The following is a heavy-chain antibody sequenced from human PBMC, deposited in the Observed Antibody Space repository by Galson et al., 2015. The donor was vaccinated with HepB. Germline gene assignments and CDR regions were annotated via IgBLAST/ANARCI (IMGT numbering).Heavy chain of an antibody. CDR3: ARWYSSSSDWFDP. Sequence: SETLSLTCTVSGGSISSYYWSWIRQPPGKGLEWIGYIYYSGSTNYNPSLKSRVTISVDTSKNQFSLKLSSVTAADTAVYYCARWYSSSSDWFDPWGQGTLVTVSS. D-gene: IGHD6-6*01. CDR1: GGSISSYY. J-gene: IGHJ5*02. V-gene: IGHV4-59*01. CDR2: IYYSGST.